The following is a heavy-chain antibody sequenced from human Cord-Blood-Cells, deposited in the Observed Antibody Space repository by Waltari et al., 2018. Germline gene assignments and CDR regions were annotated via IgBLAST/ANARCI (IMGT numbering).Heavy chain of an antibody. V-gene: IGHV3-7*01. Sequence: EVQLVESGGGLVQPGGSLRLSCAASGFTFSSYWMSWVRQAPGKGLEWVANIKQDGSEKYYVDSVKGRFTISRDNAKNSLYLQMNSLRAEDTAVYYCAGARVRDYDILTGYYYWGQGTLVTVSS. CDR1: GFTFSSYW. D-gene: IGHD3-9*01. J-gene: IGHJ4*02. CDR3: AGARVRDYDILTGYYY. CDR2: IKQDGSEK.